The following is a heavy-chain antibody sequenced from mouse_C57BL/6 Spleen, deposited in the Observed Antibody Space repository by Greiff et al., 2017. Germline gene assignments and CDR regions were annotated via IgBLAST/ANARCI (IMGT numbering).Heavy chain of an antibody. CDR2: IYPGDGDT. D-gene: IGHD3-3*01. Sequence: VLLLESGPELVKPGASVKISCKASGYAFSSSWMHWVKQRPGKGLEWIGRIYPGDGDTNYNGKFKGKATLTADKSSSTAYMQLSRLTAEDSAVYFCARAGRVSGYWGQGTTVTVSS. CDR1: GYAFSSSW. V-gene: IGHV1-82*01. CDR3: ARAGRVSGY. J-gene: IGHJ4*01.